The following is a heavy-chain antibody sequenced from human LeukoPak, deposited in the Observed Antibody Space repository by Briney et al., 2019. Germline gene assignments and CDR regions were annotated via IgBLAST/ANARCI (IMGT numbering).Heavy chain of an antibody. CDR3: ARGPLTAMVDY. V-gene: IGHV4-39*07. CDR2: IYYSGST. Sequence: SETLSLTCTVSGGSISSSSYYWGWIRQPPGKGLEWIGSIYYSGSTYYNPSLKSRVTISVDTSKNQFSLKLSSVTAADTAVYYCARGPLTAMVDYWGQGTLVTVSS. J-gene: IGHJ4*02. CDR1: GGSISSSSYY. D-gene: IGHD5-18*01.